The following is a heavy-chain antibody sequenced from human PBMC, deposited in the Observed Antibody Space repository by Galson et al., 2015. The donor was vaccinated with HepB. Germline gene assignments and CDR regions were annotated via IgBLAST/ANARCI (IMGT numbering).Heavy chain of an antibody. D-gene: IGHD6-19*01. CDR1: GYIFTTYW. CDR2: IYPNDSDT. J-gene: IGHJ2*01. V-gene: IGHV5-51*03. CDR3: ARADRYSSDCYSWYFDL. Sequence: QSGAEVKESGESLRISCKVSGYIFTTYWIGWVRQMPGKGLEWIGIIYPNDSDTRYSPSFEGQVTISADKSISTAYLQWSSLKASASAMYYGARADRYSSDCYSWYFDLWGRGTLVTVSS.